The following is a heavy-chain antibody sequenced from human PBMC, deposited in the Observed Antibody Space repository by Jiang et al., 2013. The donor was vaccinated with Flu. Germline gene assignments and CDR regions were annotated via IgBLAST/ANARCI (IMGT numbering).Heavy chain of an antibody. CDR1: GGSISSSNW. V-gene: IGHV4-4*02. CDR3: AGVSGSYYTRAAFDY. J-gene: IGHJ4*02. CDR2: IYHSGST. Sequence: TLSLTCAVSGGSISSSNWWSWVRQPPGKGLEWIGEIYHSGSTNYNPSLKSRVTISVDKSKNQFSLKLSSVTAADTAVYYCAGVSGSYYTRAAFDYWGQGTLVTVSS. D-gene: IGHD1-26*01.